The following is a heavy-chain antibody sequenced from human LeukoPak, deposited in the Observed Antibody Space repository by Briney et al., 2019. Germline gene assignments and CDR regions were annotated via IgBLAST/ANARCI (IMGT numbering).Heavy chain of an antibody. V-gene: IGHV4-34*01. CDR3: ATFRRGGGFEY. CDR2: TSHTGSAY. J-gene: IGHJ4*02. CDR1: GGSFSGYY. Sequence: SETLSLTCGFYGGSFSGYYWTWIRQPPGKGLEWIGETSHTGSAYNYNPSLKSRVTISVDTSKDQFSLRLNSVTAADTAVYYCATFRRGGGFEYWGQGIPVTVSS. D-gene: IGHD3-10*01.